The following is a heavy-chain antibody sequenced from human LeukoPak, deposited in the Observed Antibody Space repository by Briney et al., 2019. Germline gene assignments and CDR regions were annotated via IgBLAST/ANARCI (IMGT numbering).Heavy chain of an antibody. CDR1: GGSFSGYY. Sequence: SETLSLTCAVYGGSFSGYYWSWIRQPPGKGLEWIGEINHSGSTNYNPSLKSRVTMSVDTSKNQFSLKLTSVTAADTAVYYCARARCGGDCYPNWLDPWGQGTLVTVSS. J-gene: IGHJ5*02. V-gene: IGHV4-34*01. D-gene: IGHD2-21*02. CDR3: ARARCGGDCYPNWLDP. CDR2: INHSGST.